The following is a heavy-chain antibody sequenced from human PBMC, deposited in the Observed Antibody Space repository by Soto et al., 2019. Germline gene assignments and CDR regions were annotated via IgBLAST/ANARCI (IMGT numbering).Heavy chain of an antibody. V-gene: IGHV4-39*01. CDR2: IYYSGST. CDR3: ARQTGWGYRYFDL. D-gene: IGHD3-16*01. CDR1: GGSISSSSYY. Sequence: SETLSLTCTVSGGSISSSSYYWGWIRQPPGKGLEWIGSIYYSGSTYYNPSLKSRVTISVDTSKNQFSLKLSSVTAADTAVYYCARQTGWGYRYFDLWGRGTLVTVSS. J-gene: IGHJ2*01.